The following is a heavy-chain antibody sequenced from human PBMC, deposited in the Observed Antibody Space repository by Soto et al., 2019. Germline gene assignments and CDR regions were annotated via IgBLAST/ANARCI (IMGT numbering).Heavy chain of an antibody. CDR3: AHRRPSAAFDY. V-gene: IGHV2-5*02. CDR1: GFSLSTSGVG. Sequence: QITLKESGLTLVKPTQTLTLTCSFSGFSLSTSGVGVGWIRQPPGKALEWLAVIYWDDDKRYSPSLKSRLTITKDTSKNQVVLIMTNMDPVDTATYHCAHRRPSAAFDYWGQGTLVTVSS. J-gene: IGHJ4*02. D-gene: IGHD2-15*01. CDR2: IYWDDDK.